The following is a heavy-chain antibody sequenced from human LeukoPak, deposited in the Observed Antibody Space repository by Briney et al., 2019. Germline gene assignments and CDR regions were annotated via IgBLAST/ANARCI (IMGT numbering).Heavy chain of an antibody. Sequence: KAGGSLRLSCAASGFTFSDYYMSWIRQAPGKGLEWVSYISSSSSYTNYADSVKGRFTISRDNAKNSLFLQMNSLRAEDTAVYYCARMGDHVYGDYSWFDPWGQGTLVTVSS. D-gene: IGHD4-17*01. CDR3: ARMGDHVYGDYSWFDP. CDR2: ISSSSSYT. J-gene: IGHJ5*02. V-gene: IGHV3-11*03. CDR1: GFTFSDYY.